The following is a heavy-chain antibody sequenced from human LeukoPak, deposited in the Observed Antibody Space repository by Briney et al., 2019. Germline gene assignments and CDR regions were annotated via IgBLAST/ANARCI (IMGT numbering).Heavy chain of an antibody. Sequence: GGSLRLSCAASGFTFSSYGMNWVRQAPGKGLEWVSGISGSGGSTYYADSVKGRFTISRDNSKNTLYLQMNSLRAEDTAVYYCAKDDNYIRFLSWGQGTLVTVSS. CDR3: AKDDNYIRFLS. J-gene: IGHJ5*02. CDR2: ISGSGGST. V-gene: IGHV3-23*01. CDR1: GFTFSSYG. D-gene: IGHD3-16*01.